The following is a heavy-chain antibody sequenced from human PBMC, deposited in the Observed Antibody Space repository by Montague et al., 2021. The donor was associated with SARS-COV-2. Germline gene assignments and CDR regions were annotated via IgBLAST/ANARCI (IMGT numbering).Heavy chain of an antibody. CDR3: ARIHSSGWAYFFDY. CDR2: LYYSGDT. CDR1: GGSINAYY. J-gene: IGHJ4*02. V-gene: IGHV4-59*01. D-gene: IGHD6-19*01. Sequence: SETLSLTCTVAGGSINAYYWTWIRQPPGKGLDWIGFLYYSGDTNYNPSLKSRVTMSLDTSKNQFSLKLNSLTSADTAVYYCARIHSSGWAYFFDYWGQGTLVSVSS.